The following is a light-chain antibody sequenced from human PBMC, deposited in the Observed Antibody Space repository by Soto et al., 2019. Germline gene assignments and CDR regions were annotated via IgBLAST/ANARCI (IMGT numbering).Light chain of an antibody. V-gene: IGKV1-8*01. Sequence: AIRMTQSPSSLSASTGDRVTITCRASQGISSYLAWYQQKPGKAPKLLIYAASTLQSGVPSRFSGSGSGTDFTLTFGCRQSEDFATYYCQQYYSYPPTFGQGTKVEIK. J-gene: IGKJ1*01. CDR1: QGISSY. CDR3: QQYYSYPPT. CDR2: AAS.